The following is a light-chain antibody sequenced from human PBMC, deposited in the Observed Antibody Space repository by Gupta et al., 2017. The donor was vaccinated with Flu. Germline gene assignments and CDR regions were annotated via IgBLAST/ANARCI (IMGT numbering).Light chain of an antibody. CDR1: SGHSSYA. V-gene: IGLV4-69*01. CDR2: LNSDGSH. CDR3: RTWGTGRL. J-gene: IGLJ2*01. Sequence: SVKLTCTLSSGHSSYAIAWHQQQPEKGHRYWRKLNSDGSHSKGDGIPERSSCSRYGDGPYLTISSLQSDEEAYYYCRTWGTGRLVGGGTNMTVI.